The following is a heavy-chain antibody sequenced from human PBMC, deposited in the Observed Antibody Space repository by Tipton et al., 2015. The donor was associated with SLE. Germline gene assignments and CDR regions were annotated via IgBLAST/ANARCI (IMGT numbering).Heavy chain of an antibody. J-gene: IGHJ4*02. D-gene: IGHD1-26*01. CDR1: NYTFTSYA. CDR2: VSTENGHT. CDR3: ARLGPGATHDY. Sequence: QSGAEVKKPGASVRVSCKASNYTFTSYAVSWVRQAPGQGLEWMGWVSTENGHTNYARKFQGRVTMTTESSTSTAYMELRNLRSDDTAVYYCARLGPGATHDYWGQGTLVTVSS. V-gene: IGHV1-18*01.